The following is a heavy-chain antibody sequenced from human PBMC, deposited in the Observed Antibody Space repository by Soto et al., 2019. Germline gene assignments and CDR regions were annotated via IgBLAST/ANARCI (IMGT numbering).Heavy chain of an antibody. Sequence: KTSETLSLTCAVYGGSFSGYYWTWIRQPPGTGLEWIGEINHSGSTNYNPSLKSRVTISVDRSKNQFSLKLTSVTAADTAVYYCTTQGFGGLHGLVDVWGQGTTVTVSS. D-gene: IGHD3-10*01. CDR3: TTQGFGGLHGLVDV. CDR1: GGSFSGYY. CDR2: INHSGST. V-gene: IGHV4-34*01. J-gene: IGHJ6*02.